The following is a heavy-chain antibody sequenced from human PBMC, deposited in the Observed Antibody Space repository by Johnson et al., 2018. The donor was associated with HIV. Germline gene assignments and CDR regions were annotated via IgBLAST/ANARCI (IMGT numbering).Heavy chain of an antibody. CDR1: GFTFSSYG. CDR3: AKGFDSGSYWEGDAFDI. J-gene: IGHJ3*02. CDR2: ISYDGSDK. V-gene: IGHV3-30*18. D-gene: IGHD1-26*01. Sequence: QVQLVESGGGVVQPGRSLRLSCAASGFTFSSYGMHWARQAPGKGLEWVATISYDGSDKYFADSVKGRFTIFRANSKNTLYLQMNSLRAEDTALYYCAKGFDSGSYWEGDAFDIWGQGTMVTFSS.